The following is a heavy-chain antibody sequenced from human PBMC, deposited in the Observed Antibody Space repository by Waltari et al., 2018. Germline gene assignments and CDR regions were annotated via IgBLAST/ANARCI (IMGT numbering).Heavy chain of an antibody. CDR1: GGSIRSTRYH. V-gene: IGHV4-39*01. CDR2: IYYSGST. J-gene: IGHJ3*02. Sequence: QLQLQESGPGLVKPSGTLSLTCTVPGGSIRSTRYHWGWIRQPPGMGLEWIGSIYYSGSTFYNPSLKSRVTISVDTSKNQFSLKLTSVTAADTAVYYCARQDSSSLNDAFDIWGQGTMVTVSS. CDR3: ARQDSSSLNDAFDI. D-gene: IGHD6-6*01.